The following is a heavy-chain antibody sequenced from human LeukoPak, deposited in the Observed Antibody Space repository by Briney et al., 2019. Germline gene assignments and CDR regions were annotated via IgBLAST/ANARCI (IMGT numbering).Heavy chain of an antibody. CDR1: GFTFSSYS. V-gene: IGHV3-21*01. CDR2: ISSSSSYI. CDR3: ARMYYDILTGYYVWFDY. Sequence: NAGGSLRLSCAASGFTFSSYSMNWVRQAPGKGLEWVSSISSSSSYIYYADSVKGRFTISRDNAKNSLYLQMNSLRAEDTAVYYCARMYYDILTGYYVWFDYWGQGTLVTVSS. D-gene: IGHD3-9*01. J-gene: IGHJ4*02.